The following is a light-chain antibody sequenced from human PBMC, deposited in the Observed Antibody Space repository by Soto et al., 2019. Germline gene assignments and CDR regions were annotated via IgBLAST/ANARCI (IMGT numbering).Light chain of an antibody. J-gene: IGKJ2*01. CDR3: QQYASSPYT. CDR2: GAS. Sequence: ELVLTQSPGTLSLSPGERATLSCRASQSISSFSLAWYQQEPGQAPRLLIYGASSRATGIHDRFSGSGSGTEFTLTISRLEPEDFVVYYCQQYASSPYTFGQGTKLEIK. V-gene: IGKV3-20*01. CDR1: QSISSFS.